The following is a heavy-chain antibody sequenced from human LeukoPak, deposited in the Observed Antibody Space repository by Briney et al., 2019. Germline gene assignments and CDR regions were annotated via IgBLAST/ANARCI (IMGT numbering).Heavy chain of an antibody. CDR3: ARGEVPPHYFDS. Sequence: SVKVSCKASGGTFSNSAISRVRQAPGQGLEWMGGIIPIFGTANYAQRFQGRVTITADESTTTAYMEVSSLRSEDTAVYYCARGEVPPHYFDSWGQGTLVTVSS. CDR1: GGTFSNSA. V-gene: IGHV1-69*13. CDR2: IIPIFGTA. J-gene: IGHJ4*02.